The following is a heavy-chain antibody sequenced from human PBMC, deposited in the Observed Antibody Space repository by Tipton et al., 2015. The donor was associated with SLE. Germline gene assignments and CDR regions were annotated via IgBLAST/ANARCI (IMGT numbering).Heavy chain of an antibody. V-gene: IGHV4-34*01. D-gene: IGHD2-15*01. CDR1: GGSFNDYY. Sequence: TLSLTCAVYGGSFNDYYWNWIRQSPGKGLEWIGEINDSGSTNYNPSLKSRVTISVDTSKKQVSLNLSPVTAADTAVYYCAVGYCSGGSCYSGGWFDPWGQGTLVTVSS. J-gene: IGHJ5*02. CDR3: AVGYCSGGSCYSGGWFDP. CDR2: INDSGST.